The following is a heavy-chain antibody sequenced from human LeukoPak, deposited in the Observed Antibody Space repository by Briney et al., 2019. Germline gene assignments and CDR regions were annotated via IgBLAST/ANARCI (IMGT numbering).Heavy chain of an antibody. CDR1: GHTVTEFS. Sequence: ASVKVSCKVSGHTVTEFSIHWVRQAPGKGLEWMGGFDPGDAETVFARKFQGRVTMTEDTSTNTAYMELTSLRSEDTAVYYCATGKTPPFLAETHHFWGRGPRVTVPS. V-gene: IGHV1-24*01. CDR2: FDPGDAET. CDR3: ATGKTPPFLAETHHF. D-gene: IGHD3-3*01. J-gene: IGHJ4*02.